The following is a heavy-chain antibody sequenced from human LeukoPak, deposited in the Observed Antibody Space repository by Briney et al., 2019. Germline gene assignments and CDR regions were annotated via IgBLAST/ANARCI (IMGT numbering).Heavy chain of an antibody. Sequence: GASVKVSCKASGGTFSSYAISWVRQAPGQGLEWMGGIIPIFGTANYAQKFQGRVTITADESTSTAYMELSSLRSEDTAVYYCARGDTGPYYYYYMDVWGKGTTVTISS. D-gene: IGHD5-18*01. CDR3: ARGDTGPYYYYYMDV. V-gene: IGHV1-69*13. CDR2: IIPIFGTA. J-gene: IGHJ6*03. CDR1: GGTFSSYA.